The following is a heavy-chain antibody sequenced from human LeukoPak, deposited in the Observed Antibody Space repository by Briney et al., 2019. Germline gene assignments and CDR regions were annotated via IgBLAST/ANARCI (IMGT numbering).Heavy chain of an antibody. V-gene: IGHV3-66*01. D-gene: IGHD3-22*01. CDR3: AGSGGWLLLDY. Sequence: GGSLRLSCAASGFTVSSNYMSWVRQAPGKGLEWVSVIYSGGSTYYADSVKGRFTISRDNSKNTLYLQMNSLRAENTAVYYWAGSGGWLLLDYWGRGTLVTVSS. CDR2: IYSGGST. J-gene: IGHJ4*02. CDR1: GFTVSSNY.